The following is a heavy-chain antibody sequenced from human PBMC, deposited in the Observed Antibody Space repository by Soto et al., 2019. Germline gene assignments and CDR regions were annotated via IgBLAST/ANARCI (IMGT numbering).Heavy chain of an antibody. CDR1: GFTFSDYY. Sequence: GGSLRLSCAASGFTFSDYYMSWIRQAPGKGLEWVSYISSSSSYTNYADSVKGRFTISRDNAKNSLYLQMNSLRAEDTAVYYCAGYYDILPGYYYGMDVWGQGTTVTVSS. CDR3: AGYYDILPGYYYGMDV. V-gene: IGHV3-11*03. J-gene: IGHJ6*02. CDR2: ISSSSSYT. D-gene: IGHD3-9*01.